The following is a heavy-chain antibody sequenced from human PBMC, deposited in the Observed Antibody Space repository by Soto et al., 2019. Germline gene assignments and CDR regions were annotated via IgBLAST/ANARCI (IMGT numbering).Heavy chain of an antibody. CDR1: GGSISSGGYY. CDR2: IYYSGST. CDR3: ARNEQWLRVFDY. D-gene: IGHD2-8*01. V-gene: IGHV4-31*03. J-gene: IGHJ4*02. Sequence: SETLSLTCPVSGGSISSGGYYWSWIRQHPGKGLEWIGYIYYSGSTYYNPSLKSRVTISVDTSKNQFSLKLSSVTAADTAVYYCARNEQWLRVFDYWGQGTLVTVSS.